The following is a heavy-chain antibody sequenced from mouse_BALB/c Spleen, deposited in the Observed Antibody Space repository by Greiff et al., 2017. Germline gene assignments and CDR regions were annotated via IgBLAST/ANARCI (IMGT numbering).Heavy chain of an antibody. Sequence: QVQLQQPGAELVKPGASVKLSCKASGYTFTSYWMHWVKQRPGQGLEWIGEINPSNGRTNYNEKFKSKATLTVDKSSSTAYMQLSSLTSEDSAVYYCAREEGWGQGTLVTVSA. V-gene: IGHV1S81*02. CDR1: GYTFTSYW. J-gene: IGHJ3*01. CDR2: INPSNGRT. CDR3: AREEG.